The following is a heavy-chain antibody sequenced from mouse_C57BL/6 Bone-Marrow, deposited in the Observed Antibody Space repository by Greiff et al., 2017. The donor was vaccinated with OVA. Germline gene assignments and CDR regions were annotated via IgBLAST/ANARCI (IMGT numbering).Heavy chain of an antibody. CDR2: IDPNCGCT. CDR3: ARGEYDGAWFAY. Sequence: QVQLQQPGAEFVKPGASVKLSCKASGYTFTSYWMHWVEQRPGRGLEWIGRIDPNCGCTNYNEKFKSKFTLTIDKPSSTAYMQLSSLTSEDSAVYYCARGEYDGAWFAYWGQGALVTVSA. J-gene: IGHJ3*01. D-gene: IGHD5-2*01. V-gene: IGHV1-72*01. CDR1: GYTFTSYW.